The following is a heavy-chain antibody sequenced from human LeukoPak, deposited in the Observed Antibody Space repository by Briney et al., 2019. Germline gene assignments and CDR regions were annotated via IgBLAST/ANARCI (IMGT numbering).Heavy chain of an antibody. J-gene: IGHJ2*01. CDR2: INSDEKSI. D-gene: IGHD4-17*01. Sequence: GGSLRLSCAASGFPFGSYWMHWVRQAPGKGLVWVSRINSDEKSIDYADSVKGRFTVSRDNAKNTLYLQMRSLRAEDTAVYYCAKTNYDYGDSGAWWYFDLWGRGTLVTVSS. V-gene: IGHV3-74*01. CDR3: AKTNYDYGDSGAWWYFDL. CDR1: GFPFGSYW.